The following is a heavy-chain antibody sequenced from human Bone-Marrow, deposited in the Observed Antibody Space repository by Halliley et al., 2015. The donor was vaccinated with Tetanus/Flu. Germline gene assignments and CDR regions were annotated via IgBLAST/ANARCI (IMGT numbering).Heavy chain of an antibody. Sequence: LEWVGYRFFSGPTYYNPSLESRLAISLDTSKNQFSLKLSSVTAADTGVYYCASMTAMTSFEYWGQGTLITVSS. D-gene: IGHD4-17*01. CDR3: ASMTAMTSFEY. V-gene: IGHV4-30-4*01. J-gene: IGHJ4*02. CDR2: RFFSGPT.